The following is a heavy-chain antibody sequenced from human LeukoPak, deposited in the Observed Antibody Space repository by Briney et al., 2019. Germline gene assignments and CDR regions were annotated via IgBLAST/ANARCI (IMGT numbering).Heavy chain of an antibody. CDR3: ARAGGRFWSDEEVLFDY. CDR1: GGPIKVGAFY. D-gene: IGHD3-3*01. J-gene: IGHJ4*02. CDR2: IYYSGNT. V-gene: IGHV4-31*03. Sequence: APQTLSLTCTVSGGPIKVGAFYWSWIRQHPVRGLEWIGYIYYSGNTAYNPSLKRRATISVDTSSNQFSLRLNSVTAADTAVYYCARAGGRFWSDEEVLFDYWGKGTLVTVSS.